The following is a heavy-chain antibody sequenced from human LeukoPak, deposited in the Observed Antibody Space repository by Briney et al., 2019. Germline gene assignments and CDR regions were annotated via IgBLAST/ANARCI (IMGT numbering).Heavy chain of an antibody. J-gene: IGHJ6*02. Sequence: PGGSLRLSCAASGFTFSTYAMSWVRQAPGKGLEWVSAISGRGGSTSYADSVKGRFTISRDNAKNSLYLQMNSLRAEDTAVYHCARGDGYCSSTSCYAGASYGLDVWGQGTTVTVSS. CDR3: ARGDGYCSSTSCYAGASYGLDV. CDR2: ISGRGGST. V-gene: IGHV3-23*01. D-gene: IGHD2-2*03. CDR1: GFTFSTYA.